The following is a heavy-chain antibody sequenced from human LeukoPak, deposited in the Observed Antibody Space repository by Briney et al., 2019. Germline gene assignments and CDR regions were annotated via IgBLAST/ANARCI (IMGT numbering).Heavy chain of an antibody. CDR3: ARHVYSSTWQGAFDI. D-gene: IGHD6-13*01. V-gene: IGHV4-34*01. CDR1: GGSISGYY. Sequence: SETLSLTCTVSGGSISGYYWSWIRQPPGKGLEWIGEINHSGSTNYNPSLKSRVTISVDTSKNQFSLKLSSVTAADTAVYYCARHVYSSTWQGAFDIWGQGTMVTVS. CDR2: INHSGST. J-gene: IGHJ3*02.